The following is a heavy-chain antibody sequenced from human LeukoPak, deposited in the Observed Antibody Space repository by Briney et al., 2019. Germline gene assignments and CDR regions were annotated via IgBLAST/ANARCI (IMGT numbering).Heavy chain of an antibody. J-gene: IGHJ4*02. Sequence: GGSLRLSCAASGFTFSSHAMSWVRQAAGKGLEWVSTISDSGVSTYYADSVKGRFTMSRDNSKNTLYLQMNSLRAEDTAVYYCAKGGQTDRFDYWGQGTLVTVSS. CDR1: GFTFSSHA. CDR2: ISDSGVST. D-gene: IGHD5-12*01. CDR3: AKGGQTDRFDY. V-gene: IGHV3-23*01.